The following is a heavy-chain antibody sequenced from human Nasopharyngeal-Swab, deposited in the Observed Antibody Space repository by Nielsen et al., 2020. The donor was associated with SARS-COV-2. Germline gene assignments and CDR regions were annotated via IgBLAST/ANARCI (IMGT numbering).Heavy chain of an antibody. D-gene: IGHD3-16*01. J-gene: IGHJ6*02. CDR2: IIPILGIA. CDR3: ARAMAAVGAVYYYGMDV. Sequence: SVKVSCKASGGTFSSYAISWVRQAPGQGLEWMGGIIPILGIANYAQKFQGRVTITADKSTSTAYMELSSLRSEDTAVYYCARAMAAVGAVYYYGMDVWGQGTTVTVSS. V-gene: IGHV1-69*10. CDR1: GGTFSSYA.